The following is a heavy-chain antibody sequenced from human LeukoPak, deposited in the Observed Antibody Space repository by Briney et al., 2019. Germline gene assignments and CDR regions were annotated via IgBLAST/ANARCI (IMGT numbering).Heavy chain of an antibody. CDR1: GFTFSRYA. V-gene: IGHV3-30-3*01. D-gene: IGHD6-13*01. CDR2: TPFDGDLK. J-gene: IGHJ6*02. CDR3: AKDSTDIAAAGGGLDA. Sequence: GGSLRLSCAAAGFTFSRYAMHWGRQAPGKGLEWVAFTPFDGDLKYYADSMKGRFTISRDNSKNTLYLEMNSLRVEDTAVYYCAKDSTDIAAAGGGLDAWGQGTTVIVSS.